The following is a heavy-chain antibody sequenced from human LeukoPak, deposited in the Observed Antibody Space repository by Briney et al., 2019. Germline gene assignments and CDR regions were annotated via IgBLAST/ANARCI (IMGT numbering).Heavy chain of an antibody. V-gene: IGHV1-24*01. CDR2: FDPEDGET. CDR3: ATYGYDSSGYAAKAIDY. CDR1: GYTLTELS. D-gene: IGHD3-22*01. Sequence: ASVKVSCKVSGYTLTELSMHWVRQAPGKGLEWMGGFDPEDGETIYAQKFQGRVTMTEDTSTDTAYMELSSLRSEDTAVYYCATYGYDSSGYAAKAIDYWGQGTLVTVSS. J-gene: IGHJ4*02.